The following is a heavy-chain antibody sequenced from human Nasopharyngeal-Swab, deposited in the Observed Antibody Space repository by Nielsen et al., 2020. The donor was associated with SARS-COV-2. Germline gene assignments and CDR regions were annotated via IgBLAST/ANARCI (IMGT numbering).Heavy chain of an antibody. CDR3: ARVRGSMDHDAFDI. J-gene: IGHJ3*02. CDR2: ISSSSYI. D-gene: IGHD3-10*01. V-gene: IGHV3-21*01. CDR1: GFTFSSYS. Sequence: GGSLRLSCAASGFTFSSYSMNWVSQAPGKGLEWVSSISSSSYIYYADSVKGRFTISRDNAKNSLYLQMNSLRAEDTAVYYCARVRGSMDHDAFDIWGQGTMVTVSS.